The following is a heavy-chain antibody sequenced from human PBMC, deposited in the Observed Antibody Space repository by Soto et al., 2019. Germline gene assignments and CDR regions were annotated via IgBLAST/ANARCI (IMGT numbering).Heavy chain of an antibody. D-gene: IGHD3-22*01. CDR3: ARGKYYYDSSGYNDY. Sequence: SETLSLTCTVSGGSTSSYYWSWIRQPPGKGLEWIGYIYYSGSTNYNPSLKSRVTISVDTSKNQFSLKLSSVTAADTAVYYCARGKYYYDSSGYNDYWGQGTLVTVSS. CDR1: GGSTSSYY. J-gene: IGHJ4*02. CDR2: IYYSGST. V-gene: IGHV4-59*01.